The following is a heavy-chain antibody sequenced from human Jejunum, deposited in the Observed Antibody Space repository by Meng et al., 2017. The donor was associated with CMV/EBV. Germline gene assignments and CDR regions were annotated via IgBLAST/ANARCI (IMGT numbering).Heavy chain of an antibody. Sequence: SCKASGYTFTGFYIHWVRQAPGPGLEWMGRINTHSGDANYAQKFRGRVTMTRDTSISTAYLDLSRLKSDDTAVYYCVKALGVASTFWGQGTLVTVSS. J-gene: IGHJ4*02. V-gene: IGHV1-2*06. CDR3: VKALGVASTF. CDR1: GYTFTGFY. D-gene: IGHD5-12*01. CDR2: INTHSGDA.